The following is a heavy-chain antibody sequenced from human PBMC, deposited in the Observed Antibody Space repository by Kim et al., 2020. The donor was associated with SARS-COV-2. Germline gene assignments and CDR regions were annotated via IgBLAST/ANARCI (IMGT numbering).Heavy chain of an antibody. D-gene: IGHD3-10*01. J-gene: IGHJ4*02. CDR3: AREGSGSGSYYGDY. V-gene: IGHV1-3*01. Sequence: SQKFQGRVTITRDTSASTAYMELSSLRSEDTAVYYCAREGSGSGSYYGDYWGQGTLVTVSS.